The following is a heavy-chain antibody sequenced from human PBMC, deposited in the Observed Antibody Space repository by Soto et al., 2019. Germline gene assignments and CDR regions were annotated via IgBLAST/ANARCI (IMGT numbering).Heavy chain of an antibody. CDR2: IYSGGRT. CDR1: GFTVSANY. Sequence: GGSLRLSCAASGFTVSANYMSWVRQAPGKGLEWVSLIYSGGRTDYADSVKGRFTISRDNSKNTLYLQMNSLRGEDTAVYYCARGGVIFGVVTVFDYWGQGALVTVSS. V-gene: IGHV3-53*01. J-gene: IGHJ4*02. CDR3: ARGGVIFGVVTVFDY. D-gene: IGHD3-3*01.